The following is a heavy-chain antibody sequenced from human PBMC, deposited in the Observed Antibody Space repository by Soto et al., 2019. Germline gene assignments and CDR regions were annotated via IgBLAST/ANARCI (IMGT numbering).Heavy chain of an antibody. CDR3: AKGPVAVGDHIYYFSDV. Sequence: EVQLLESGGGLVQPGGSLRLSCAASGFTFSSYAMSWVRQAPGKGLEWVAAICGSGGSTYYADSVKGRFTISRDNSKNKLYLQMSGLRGEVTAVYYCAKGPVAVGDHIYYFSDVWGKGTTVTVSS. CDR2: ICGSGGST. D-gene: IGHD3-16*01. V-gene: IGHV3-23*01. J-gene: IGHJ6*03. CDR1: GFTFSSYA.